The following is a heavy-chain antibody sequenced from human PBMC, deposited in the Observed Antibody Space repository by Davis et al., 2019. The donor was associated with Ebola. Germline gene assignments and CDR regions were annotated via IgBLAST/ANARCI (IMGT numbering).Heavy chain of an antibody. V-gene: IGHV4-30-4*02. CDR2: IYYSGST. J-gene: IGHJ5*02. CDR3: ARTGCLYCSNTA. Sequence: SETLSLTCTVSGGSISSGDYYWSWIRQPPGKGLEWIGYIYYSGSTYYNPSLKSRVTISEDTSKNQFSLKLSSVTAADTAVYYCARTGCLYCSNTAWGQGILVTVSS. CDR1: GGSISSGDYY. D-gene: IGHD2-2*01.